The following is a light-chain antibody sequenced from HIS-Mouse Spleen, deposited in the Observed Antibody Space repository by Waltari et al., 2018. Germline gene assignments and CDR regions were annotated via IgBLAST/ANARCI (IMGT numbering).Light chain of an antibody. V-gene: IGLV2-23*01. J-gene: IGLJ3*02. CDR2: EGS. CDR3: CSYAGSRTWV. Sequence: QSALTQPASVSGSPGQSIPISCTGTSSDVGSYNLVSWYQQHPGKAPKLMIYEGSKRPSGVSNRFSGSKSGNTASLTISGLQAEDEADYYCCSYAGSRTWVFGGGTKLTVL. CDR1: SSDVGSYNL.